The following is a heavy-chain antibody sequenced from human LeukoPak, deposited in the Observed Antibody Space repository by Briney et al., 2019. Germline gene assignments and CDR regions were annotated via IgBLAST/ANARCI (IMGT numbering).Heavy chain of an antibody. D-gene: IGHD3-10*01. J-gene: IGHJ3*02. V-gene: IGHV6-1*01. Sequence: SQTLSLTCAISGDSVSSNSAAWNWITQSPSRGLEWLGRTYYRSKWYNDYAVSVKSRITINPNTSKNQFSLQLNSVTPEESAGYNCAREGSWEERAGALVLAFDIWGQGTMVTVSS. CDR3: AREGSWEERAGALVLAFDI. CDR1: GDSVSSNSAA. CDR2: TYYRSKWYN.